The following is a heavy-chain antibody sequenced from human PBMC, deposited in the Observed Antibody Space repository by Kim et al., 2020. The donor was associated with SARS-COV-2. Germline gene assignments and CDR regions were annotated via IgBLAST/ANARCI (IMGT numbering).Heavy chain of an antibody. J-gene: IGHJ4*02. CDR3: ARGGIAAAGTSYDY. D-gene: IGHD6-13*01. V-gene: IGHV3-20*01. Sequence: YADSVTGRFAISSDNAKNSLYLQMNRLRAEDTALYHCARGGIAAAGTSYDYWGQGTLVTVSS.